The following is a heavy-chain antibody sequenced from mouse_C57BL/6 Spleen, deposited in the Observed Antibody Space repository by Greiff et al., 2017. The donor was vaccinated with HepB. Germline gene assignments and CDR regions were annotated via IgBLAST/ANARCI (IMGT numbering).Heavy chain of an antibody. V-gene: IGHV1-52*01. CDR3: ATLYGSSYYFDY. CDR2: IDPSDSET. CDR1: GYTFTSYW. J-gene: IGHJ2*01. D-gene: IGHD1-1*01. Sequence: VQLQQPGAELVRPGSSVKLSCKASGYTFTSYWMHWVKQRPIQGLEWIGNIDPSDSETHYNQKFKDKATLTVDKSSSTAYMQRSSLTSEDSAVYYCATLYGSSYYFDYWGQGTTLTVSS.